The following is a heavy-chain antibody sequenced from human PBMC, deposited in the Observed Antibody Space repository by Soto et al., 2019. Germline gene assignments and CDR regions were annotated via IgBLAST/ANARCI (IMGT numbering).Heavy chain of an antibody. V-gene: IGHV3-30*02. CDR2: ILYDGSIQ. CDR3: AKDLAVSGTTGQDY. Sequence: QVQLVDSGGGVVLPGGSLRLSCAASGFAFGLYGMHWVREAPGKGLEWVALILYDGSIQYYGDSVKGRFTISRDNSKNTLYLQMNSLRGEDTAVYYCAKDLAVSGTTGQDYWGQETLVTVSS. D-gene: IGHD6-19*01. CDR1: GFAFGLYG. J-gene: IGHJ4*02.